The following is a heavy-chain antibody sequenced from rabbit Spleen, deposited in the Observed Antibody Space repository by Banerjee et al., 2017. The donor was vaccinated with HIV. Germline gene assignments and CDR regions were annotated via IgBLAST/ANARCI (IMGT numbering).Heavy chain of an antibody. J-gene: IGHJ6*01. D-gene: IGHD8-1*01. CDR2: IGAGSSSGFT. CDR3: ARDTGSSFSSYGMDL. Sequence: QSLEESGGDLVKPGASLTLTCTASGFSFSYSDYMCWVRQPPGKGPEWIACIGAGSSSGFTYSATWAKGRFTCSKTSSTTVTLQMTSLTVADTATYFCARDTGSSFSSYGMDLWGPGTLVTVS. CDR1: GFSFSYSDY. V-gene: IGHV1S40*01.